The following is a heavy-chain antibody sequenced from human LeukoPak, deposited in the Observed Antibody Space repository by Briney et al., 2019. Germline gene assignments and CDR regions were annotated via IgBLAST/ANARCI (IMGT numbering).Heavy chain of an antibody. J-gene: IGHJ3*02. Sequence: ETLSLTCTVSGGSISSSSYYWGWIRQPPGKGLEWIGSIYYSGSTYYNPSLKSRVTISVDTSKNQFSLKLSSVTAADTAVYYCARGRSTAMVTLAFDIWGQGTMVTVSS. CDR1: GGSISSSSYY. CDR3: ARGRSTAMVTLAFDI. V-gene: IGHV4-39*01. D-gene: IGHD5-18*01. CDR2: IYYSGST.